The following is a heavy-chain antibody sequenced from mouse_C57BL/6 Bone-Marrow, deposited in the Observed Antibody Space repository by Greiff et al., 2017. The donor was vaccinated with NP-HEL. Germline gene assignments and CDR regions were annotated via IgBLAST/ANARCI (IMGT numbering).Heavy chain of an antibody. J-gene: IGHJ3*01. CDR3: ARGAYYSNYVGFAY. CDR2: INPNYGTT. CDR1: GYSFTDYN. V-gene: IGHV1-39*01. Sequence: EVQLQQSGPELVKPGASVKISCKASGYSFTDYNMNWVKQSNGKSLEWIGVINPNYGTTSYNQKFKGKATLTVDQASSTAYMQLNSLTSEDSAVYYCARGAYYSNYVGFAYWGQGTLVTVSA. D-gene: IGHD2-5*01.